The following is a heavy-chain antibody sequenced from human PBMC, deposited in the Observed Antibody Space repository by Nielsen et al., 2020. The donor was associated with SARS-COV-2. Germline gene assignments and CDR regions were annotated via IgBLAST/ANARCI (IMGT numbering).Heavy chain of an antibody. CDR1: GYSFTSYW. V-gene: IGHV5-51*01. J-gene: IGHJ4*02. CDR3: ARLPYFTMVLEN. D-gene: IGHD3-10*01. CDR2: IYPGDSDT. Sequence: GGSLRLSCKGSGYSFTSYWIGWVRQMPGKGLEWMGIIYPGDSDTRYSPSFQGQVTISADKSISTAYLQWSSLKASDIAMYYCARLPYFTMVLENWGQGTLVTVSS.